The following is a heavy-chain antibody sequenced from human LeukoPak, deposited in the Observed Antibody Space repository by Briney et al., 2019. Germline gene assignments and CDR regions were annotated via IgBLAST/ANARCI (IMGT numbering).Heavy chain of an antibody. D-gene: IGHD1-26*01. CDR1: GGTFSSYA. J-gene: IGHJ6*02. V-gene: IGHV1-69*04. Sequence: SVKVSCKASGGTFSSYAISWVRQAPGQGLEWMGRIIPILGIANYAQKFQGRVTIIADKSTSTAYMELSSLRSEDTAVYYCASGGIGKMGATDYYYYYGMDVWGQGTTVTVSS. CDR3: ASGGIGKMGATDYYYYYGMDV. CDR2: IIPILGIA.